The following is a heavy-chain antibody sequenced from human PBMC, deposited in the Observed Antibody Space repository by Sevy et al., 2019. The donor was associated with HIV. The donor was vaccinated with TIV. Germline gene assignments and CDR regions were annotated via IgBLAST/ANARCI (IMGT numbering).Heavy chain of an antibody. Sequence: SETLSLTCTVSGGSISSGTYYWNWIRQPAGKGLEWIGRIYTCGSSDYSPSLKSRVTMSIDTSKNQFSLKLSSLTAADTAVCYCARATPGVTSTSGAFDPWGQGTLVTVSS. V-gene: IGHV4-61*02. CDR2: IYTCGSS. J-gene: IGHJ5*02. CDR1: GGSISSGTYY. D-gene: IGHD7-27*01. CDR3: ARATPGVTSTSGAFDP.